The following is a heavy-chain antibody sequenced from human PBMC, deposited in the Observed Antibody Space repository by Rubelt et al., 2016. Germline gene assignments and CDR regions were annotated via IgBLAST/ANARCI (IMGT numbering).Heavy chain of an antibody. CDR3: ARESSSGWYIDY. CDR2: INPNSGGT. Sequence: QVQLVQSGAEVKKPGASAKVSCKASGYTFTGYYMHWVRQAPGQGLEWVGRINPNSGGTNYARKFQGRGTMTRDTSTTTAYMELSRLRSDATAVFSCARESSSGWYIDYWGQGTLVTVSS. D-gene: IGHD6-19*01. V-gene: IGHV1-2*06. CDR1: GYTFTGYY. J-gene: IGHJ4*02.